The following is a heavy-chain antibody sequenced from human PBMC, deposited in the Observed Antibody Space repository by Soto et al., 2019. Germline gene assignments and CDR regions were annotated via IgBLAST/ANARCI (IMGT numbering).Heavy chain of an antibody. V-gene: IGHV1-69*02. J-gene: IGHJ3*02. D-gene: IGHD2-21*02. CDR1: GGTFSSYT. CDR3: ARVFAYCGGDCYRHTRGAFDI. Sequence: QVQLVQSGAEVKKPGSSVKVSCKASGGTFSSYTISWVRQAPGQGLEWMGRIILILGIANYAQKFQGRVTITADKSTSTAYMELSSLRSEDTAVYYCARVFAYCGGDCYRHTRGAFDIWGQGTMVTVSS. CDR2: IILILGIA.